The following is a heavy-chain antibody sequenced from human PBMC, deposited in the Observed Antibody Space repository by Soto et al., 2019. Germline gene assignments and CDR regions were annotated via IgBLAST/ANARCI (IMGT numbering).Heavy chain of an antibody. CDR2: ISGSGGST. J-gene: IGHJ4*02. Sequence: GGSLRLSCAASGFTFSSYAMSWVRQAPGKGLEWVSAISGSGGSTYYADSVKGRFTISRDNSKNTLYLQMNSLRAEDTAVYYCARDFEDIVLVPAARNPPYYWGQGTLVTVS. V-gene: IGHV3-23*01. CDR1: GFTFSSYA. CDR3: ARDFEDIVLVPAARNPPYY. D-gene: IGHD2-2*01.